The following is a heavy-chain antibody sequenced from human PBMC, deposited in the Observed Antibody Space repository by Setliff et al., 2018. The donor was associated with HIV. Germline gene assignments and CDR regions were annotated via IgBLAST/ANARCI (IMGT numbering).Heavy chain of an antibody. V-gene: IGHV1-69*13. J-gene: IGHJ4*02. D-gene: IGHD3-22*01. CDR1: GGTFSSYA. Sequence: ASVKVSCKASGGTFSSYAISWVRQTPGQGLDWMGGIIPVFGTTNYAQKFQGRVTITADESTSTAYMELSSLRSEDTAVYYCARGGVYYYDSSGWSMDYWGQGTLVTVSS. CDR2: IIPVFGTT. CDR3: ARGGVYYYDSSGWSMDY.